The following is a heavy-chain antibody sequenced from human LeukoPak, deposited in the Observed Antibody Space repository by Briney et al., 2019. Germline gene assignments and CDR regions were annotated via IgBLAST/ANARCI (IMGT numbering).Heavy chain of an antibody. Sequence: GGSLRLSCAASGFTFDDYAMHWVRQAPGKGLEWVSGISWNSGSIGYADSVKGRFTISRDNAKTSLYLQMNSLRAEDTALYYCAKATRPGYDLEGDYFDYWGQGTLVTVSS. D-gene: IGHD2-15*01. V-gene: IGHV3-9*01. J-gene: IGHJ4*02. CDR3: AKATRPGYDLEGDYFDY. CDR1: GFTFDDYA. CDR2: ISWNSGSI.